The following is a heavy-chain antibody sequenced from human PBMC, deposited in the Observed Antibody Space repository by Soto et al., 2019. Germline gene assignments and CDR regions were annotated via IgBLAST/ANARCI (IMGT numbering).Heavy chain of an antibody. D-gene: IGHD1-26*01. CDR2: ITGSGGST. CDR3: AKTRSFYEFDY. Sequence: GGSLRLSCAASGFTFNNYAMSWVRQAPGKGLEWVSVITGSGGSTYYADSVKGRFTISRDNSKNTLYLQMNSLRAEDTAVYYCAKTRSFYEFDYWGQGTLVTVSS. V-gene: IGHV3-23*01. CDR1: GFTFNNYA. J-gene: IGHJ4*02.